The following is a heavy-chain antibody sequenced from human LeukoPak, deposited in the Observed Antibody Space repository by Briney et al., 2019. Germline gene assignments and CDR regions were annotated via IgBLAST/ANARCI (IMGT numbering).Heavy chain of an antibody. CDR2: INHSGST. CDR3: ARGRAILWFGELGFDY. CDR1: GFTFSGSA. Sequence: PGGSLRLSCAASGFTFSGSAMHWVRQPPGKGLEWIREINHSGSTNYNPSLKSRVTISVDTSKNQFSLKLSSVTAADTAVYYCARGRAILWFGELGFDYWGQGTLVTVSS. V-gene: IGHV4-34*01. J-gene: IGHJ4*02. D-gene: IGHD3-10*01.